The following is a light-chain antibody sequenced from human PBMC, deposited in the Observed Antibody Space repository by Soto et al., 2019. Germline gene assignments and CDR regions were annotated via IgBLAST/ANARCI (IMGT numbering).Light chain of an antibody. V-gene: IGLV2-8*01. CDR1: KNDVGFYDF. Sequence: QSALTQPPSASGSPGQSVTISCTGTKNDVGFYDFVSWYQHHPGKAPRLIIYEVVQRPSGVPDRFSGSKSGNTASLTVSGLQAADEADYFCKSYAGSNTYVVGSGTKVTVL. J-gene: IGLJ1*01. CDR3: KSYAGSNTYV. CDR2: EVV.